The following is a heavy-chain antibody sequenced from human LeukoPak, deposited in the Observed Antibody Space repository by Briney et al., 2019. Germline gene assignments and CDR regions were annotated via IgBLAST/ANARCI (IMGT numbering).Heavy chain of an antibody. Sequence: ASVKVSCKASGYTFTGYYIHWVRQAPGQGLEWMGWINPNSGGTNYAQKFQGRATMTRDTFISTAYMDLTRLRSDDTAAYYCAAAEYSSSCFDFWGQGTLVTVSS. CDR3: AAAEYSSSCFDF. CDR2: INPNSGGT. CDR1: GYTFTGYY. J-gene: IGHJ4*02. D-gene: IGHD6-6*01. V-gene: IGHV1-2*02.